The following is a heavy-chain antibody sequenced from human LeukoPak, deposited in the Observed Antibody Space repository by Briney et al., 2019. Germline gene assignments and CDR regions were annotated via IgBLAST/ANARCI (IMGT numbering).Heavy chain of an antibody. CDR3: AKELERLREEYYFDY. Sequence: GVSLRLSCAPSGFTFSSYGKSWVRQAPGNALEWVSAISGSVCSTYYADSVNARFTISRENYKNTLYLQMNSLRAADTAVYYCAKELERLREEYYFDYWGQGTLVTVSS. V-gene: IGHV3-23*01. CDR1: GFTFSSYG. J-gene: IGHJ4*02. D-gene: IGHD1-1*01. CDR2: ISGSVCST.